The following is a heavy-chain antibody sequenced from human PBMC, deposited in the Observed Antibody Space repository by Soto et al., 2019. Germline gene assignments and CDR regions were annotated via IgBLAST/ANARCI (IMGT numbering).Heavy chain of an antibody. CDR3: AKDRSSGIFDY. J-gene: IGHJ4*02. V-gene: IGHV3-30*18. Sequence: QVQLVESGGGVVQPGRSLRLSCAASGFTFSSYGMHWVRQAPGKGLEWVAVISYDGSNKYYADSVKGRFTIPRDNSKNTLYLQMNSLRAEDTAVYYCAKDRSSGIFDYWGQGTLVTVSS. D-gene: IGHD3-10*01. CDR1: GFTFSSYG. CDR2: ISYDGSNK.